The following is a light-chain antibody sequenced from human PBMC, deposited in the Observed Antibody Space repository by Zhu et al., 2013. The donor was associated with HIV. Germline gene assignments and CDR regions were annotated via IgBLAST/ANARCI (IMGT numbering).Light chain of an antibody. CDR1: QSVRST. J-gene: IGKJ1*01. Sequence: EIVLTQSPGTLSLSPGERATLSCRASQSVRSTCLAWYQQKPGQSPRLLIYGASTRATGVPARFRGSGSGTEFTLTISSLQSEDVAVYYCQRSQGPFGQGTKVEIK. V-gene: IGKV3-15*01. CDR3: QRSQGP. CDR2: GAS.